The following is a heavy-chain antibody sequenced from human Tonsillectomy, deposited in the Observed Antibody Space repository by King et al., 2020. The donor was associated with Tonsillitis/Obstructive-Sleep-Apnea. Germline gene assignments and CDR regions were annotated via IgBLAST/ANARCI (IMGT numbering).Heavy chain of an antibody. CDR3: AKDGGYCSGGSCYSLDS. CDR2: INHSGTT. D-gene: IGHD2-15*01. V-gene: IGHV4-34*01. J-gene: IGHJ4*02. Sequence: VQLQQWGAGLLKPSETLSLTCGVYGGSFRCYYWSWIRQPPGKGLEWIGEINHSGTTNYNPSLKSRVTIAVDPSRNQFSLKLSSVTAADTAVYYCAKDGGYCSGGSCYSLDSWGQGTLVTVSS. CDR1: GGSFRCYY.